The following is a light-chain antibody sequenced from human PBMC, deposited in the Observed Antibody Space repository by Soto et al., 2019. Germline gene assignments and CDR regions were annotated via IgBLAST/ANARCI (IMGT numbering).Light chain of an antibody. CDR3: QQRHMWPIT. CDR1: QSFRGL. Sequence: ESLFTESPVTRSLSPGERATLSCRASQSFRGLLAWYQQKPGQAPRLLIYDAYNRATGIPPRFSGSGSGTDFTLTISSLEPEDSAVYYCQQRHMWPITFGQGTRLEIK. J-gene: IGKJ5*01. V-gene: IGKV3-11*01. CDR2: DAY.